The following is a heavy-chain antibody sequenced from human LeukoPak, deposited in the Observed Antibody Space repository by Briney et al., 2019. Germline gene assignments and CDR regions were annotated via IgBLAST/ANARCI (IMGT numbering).Heavy chain of an antibody. CDR3: ARDAQDYYDSSGFGY. D-gene: IGHD3-22*01. Sequence: ASVKVSCKASGYTFTSYGISWVRQAPGQGLEWMGWISAYNGNTNYAQKLQGRVTMTTDTSTSTAYMEPRSLRSDDTAVYYCARDAQDYYDSSGFGYWGQGTLSPSPQ. J-gene: IGHJ4*02. V-gene: IGHV1-18*01. CDR2: ISAYNGNT. CDR1: GYTFTSYG.